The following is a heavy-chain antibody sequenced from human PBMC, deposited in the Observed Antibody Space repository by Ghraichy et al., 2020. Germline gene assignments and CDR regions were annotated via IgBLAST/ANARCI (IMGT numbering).Heavy chain of an antibody. J-gene: IGHJ5*02. CDR2: INPNSGGT. CDR3: ARGEGITMIVVVDNWFDP. Sequence: ASVKVSCKASGYTFTGYYMHWVRQAPGQGLEWMGWINPNSGGTNYAQKFQGRVTMTRDTSISTAYMELSRLRSDDTAVYYCARGEGITMIVVVDNWFDPWGQGTLVTVSS. V-gene: IGHV1-2*02. D-gene: IGHD3-22*01. CDR1: GYTFTGYY.